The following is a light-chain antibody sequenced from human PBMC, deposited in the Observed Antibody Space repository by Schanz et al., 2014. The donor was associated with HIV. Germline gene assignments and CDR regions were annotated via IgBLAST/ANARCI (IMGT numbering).Light chain of an antibody. V-gene: IGLV1-44*01. CDR3: ATWDDSLDGWV. CDR1: SSNFRSNA. Sequence: QSVLTQPPSASGTPGQRVTISCSGSSSNFRSNAVNWYQQLPGTAPRLVIYNTFHRPSGVPDRFSGPQSGTSASLAISGLQSEDESDFFCATWDDSLDGWVFGGGTKLTVL. J-gene: IGLJ3*02. CDR2: NTF.